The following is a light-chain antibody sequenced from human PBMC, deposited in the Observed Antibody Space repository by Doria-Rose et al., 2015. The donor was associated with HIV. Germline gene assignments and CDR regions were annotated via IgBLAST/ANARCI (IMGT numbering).Light chain of an antibody. CDR1: QGFSSTY. Sequence: TQSPGTLSLSPGERATLSCRASQGFSSTYLAWYQQKPGQAPSLLIYDGSTRATGIPDRFSASGSGTDFTLTINRLEPVDFALYYCHQYGTSWTFGRGTKVEI. J-gene: IGKJ1*01. CDR3: HQYGTSWT. CDR2: DGS. V-gene: IGKV3-20*01.